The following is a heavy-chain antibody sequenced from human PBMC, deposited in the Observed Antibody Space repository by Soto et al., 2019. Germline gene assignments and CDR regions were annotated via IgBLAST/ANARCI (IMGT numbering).Heavy chain of an antibody. CDR2: IYYSGST. CDR1: GGSISSYY. CDR3: ASITMVRGVITCDY. V-gene: IGHV4-59*01. J-gene: IGHJ4*02. D-gene: IGHD3-10*01. Sequence: QVQLQESGPGLVKPSETLSLTCTVSGGSISSYYWSWIRQPPGKGLEWIGYIYYSGSTNYNPSLKSRFTISLDTSKNPFSLKLSSVTAADTAVYYCASITMVRGVITCDYGGQGTLVTVSS.